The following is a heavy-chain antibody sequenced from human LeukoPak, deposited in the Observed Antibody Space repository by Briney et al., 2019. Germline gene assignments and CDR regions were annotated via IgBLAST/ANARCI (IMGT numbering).Heavy chain of an antibody. V-gene: IGHV4-4*02. D-gene: IGHD3-22*01. CDR3: ARASYSYDINGWVPFDY. CDR1: GASISSNYW. Sequence: PSGTLSLTCAVSGASISSNYWWSWVRQPPGQGLEWIGEIYHSGSTIYKPSLKSRVTVSVDKSKNQFSLKLSSVTAADTAVYYCARASYSYDINGWVPFDYWGQGTLVTVSS. CDR2: IYHSGST. J-gene: IGHJ4*02.